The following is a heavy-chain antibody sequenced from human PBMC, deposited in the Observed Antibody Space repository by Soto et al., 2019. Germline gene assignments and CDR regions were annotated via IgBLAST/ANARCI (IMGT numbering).Heavy chain of an antibody. J-gene: IGHJ4*02. CDR3: ARVISCGGDCYSPDDY. Sequence: GASVKVSCKASGGTFSSYAISWVRQAPGQGLEWMGGIIPIFGTANYAQKFQGRVTITADESTSTAYMELSSLRSEDTAVYYCARVISCGGDCYSPDDYWGQGTLVTVSS. D-gene: IGHD2-21*02. CDR2: IIPIFGTA. V-gene: IGHV1-69*13. CDR1: GGTFSSYA.